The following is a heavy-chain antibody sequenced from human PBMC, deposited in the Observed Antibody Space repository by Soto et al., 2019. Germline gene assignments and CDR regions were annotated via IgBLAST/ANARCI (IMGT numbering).Heavy chain of an antibody. D-gene: IGHD2-21*02. V-gene: IGHV4-31*03. CDR1: GGSIISGGYY. CDR3: ARDVTYCGGDCSPPYYYYGMDV. Sequence: SETLSHTCPFSGGSIISGGYYWSWIRKHPGKGLEWIGYIYYSGSTYYNPSLKSRVTISVDMSKNQFSLKLSSVTAADTAVYYCARDVTYCGGDCSPPYYYYGMDVWGQGTTVTVSS. CDR2: IYYSGST. J-gene: IGHJ6*02.